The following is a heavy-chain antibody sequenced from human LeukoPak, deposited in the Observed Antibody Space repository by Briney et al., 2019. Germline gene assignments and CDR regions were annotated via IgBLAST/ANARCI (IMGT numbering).Heavy chain of an antibody. CDR1: GDSFSSSTSYY. Sequence: SETLSLTCTVSGDSFSSSTSYYWGWIRQPPGKGLEWIGSIYYSGTTYYNPSLKSRVTISVDTSKNYFSLKLSSVTAADTAVYHCARQRGYCSGGSCYRTPHFDYWGQGTLVTVSS. CDR2: IYYSGTT. V-gene: IGHV4-39*01. D-gene: IGHD2-15*01. J-gene: IGHJ4*02. CDR3: ARQRGYCSGGSCYRTPHFDY.